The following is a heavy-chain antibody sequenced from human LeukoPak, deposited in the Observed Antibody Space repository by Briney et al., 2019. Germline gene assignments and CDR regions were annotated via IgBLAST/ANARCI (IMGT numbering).Heavy chain of an antibody. D-gene: IGHD2-2*01. CDR1: GYTFTGYY. CDR3: ARGPFYCSSTSCFPYFDY. J-gene: IGHJ4*02. Sequence: GASVKVSCKASGYTFTGYYMHWVRQAPGQGLEWMGWINPNSGGTNYAQKFQGRVTMTRDTSISTACMELSRLRSDDTAVYYCARGPFYCSSTSCFPYFDYWGQGTLVTVSS. V-gene: IGHV1-2*02. CDR2: INPNSGGT.